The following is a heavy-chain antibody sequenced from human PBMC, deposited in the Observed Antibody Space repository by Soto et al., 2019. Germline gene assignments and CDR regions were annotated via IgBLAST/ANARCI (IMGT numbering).Heavy chain of an antibody. J-gene: IGHJ5*02. D-gene: IGHD2-15*01. CDR1: GGSISSSSYY. Sequence: LSETLSLTCTVSGGSISSSSYYWGWIRQPPGKGLEWIGSIYYSGSTYYNPSLKSRVTISVDTSKNQFSLKLSSVTAADTAVYYCARHGADCSGGSCYLSWFDPWGQGTLVTVSS. CDR2: IYYSGST. V-gene: IGHV4-39*01. CDR3: ARHGADCSGGSCYLSWFDP.